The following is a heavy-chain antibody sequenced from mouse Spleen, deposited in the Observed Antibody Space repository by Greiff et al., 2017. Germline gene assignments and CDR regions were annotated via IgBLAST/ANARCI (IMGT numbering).Heavy chain of an antibody. CDR1: GYTFTSYG. V-gene: IGHV1-81*01. D-gene: IGHD4-1*01. Sequence: VKLQQSGAELARPGASVKLSCKASGYTFTSYGISWVKQRTGQGLEWIGEIYPRSGNTYYNEKFKGKATLTADKSSSTAYMELRSLTSEDSAVYFCAELGYAMDYWGQGTSVTVSS. CDR2: IYPRSGNT. J-gene: IGHJ4*01. CDR3: AELGYAMDY.